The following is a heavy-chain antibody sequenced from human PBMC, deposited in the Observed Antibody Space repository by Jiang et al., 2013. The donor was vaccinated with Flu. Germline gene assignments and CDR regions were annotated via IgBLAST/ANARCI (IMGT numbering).Heavy chain of an antibody. CDR3: ARERPGVAVPAAPEGFFDY. Sequence: QLVESGGGLVKPGGSLRLSCAASGFTFSNAWMSWVRQAPGKGLEWVGRIKSKTDGGTTDYAAPVKGRFTISRDDSKNTLYLQMNSLRAEDTAVYYCARERPGVAVPAAPEGFFDYWGQGTLVTVSS. CDR2: IKSKTDGGTT. CDR1: GFTFSNAW. D-gene: IGHD2-2*01. J-gene: IGHJ4*02. V-gene: IGHV3-15*01.